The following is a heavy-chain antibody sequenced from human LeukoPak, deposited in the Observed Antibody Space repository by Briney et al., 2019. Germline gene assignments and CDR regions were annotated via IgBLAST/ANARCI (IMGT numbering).Heavy chain of an antibody. J-gene: IGHJ4*02. CDR1: GGSISGGNYY. V-gene: IGHV4-61*02. D-gene: IGHD3-10*01. CDR3: ARAGYMVRGVIRN. Sequence: SETLSLTCSVSGGSISGGNYYWSWIRQPAGKGLEWIGRIYTTGYTNYNPSLKNRITISLDTSENRFSLKLSSVTAADTAVYYCARAGYMVRGVIRNWGQGTLVTVSS. CDR2: IYTTGYT.